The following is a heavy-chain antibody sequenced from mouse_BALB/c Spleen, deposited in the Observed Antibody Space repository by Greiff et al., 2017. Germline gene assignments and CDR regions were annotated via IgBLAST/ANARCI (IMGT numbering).Heavy chain of an antibody. Sequence: VQLQQSGAELVKPGASVKLSCKASGFTFNDTYMHWVKQRPEQGLEWIGRIDPANGNTKYDPKFQGKATITTDTSSNTAYLQLSSLTSEDTAVYYCASDYGSSYGAMDYWGQGTSVTVSS. CDR2: IDPANGNT. V-gene: IGHV14-3*02. D-gene: IGHD1-1*01. CDR1: GFTFNDTY. CDR3: ASDYGSSYGAMDY. J-gene: IGHJ4*01.